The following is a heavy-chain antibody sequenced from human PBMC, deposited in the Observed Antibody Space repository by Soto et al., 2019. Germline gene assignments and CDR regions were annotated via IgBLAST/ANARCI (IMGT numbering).Heavy chain of an antibody. CDR1: GFTFDDYA. D-gene: IGHD3-10*01. CDR2: ISWNSGSI. J-gene: IGHJ6*03. Sequence: EVQLVESGGGLVQPGRSLRLSCAASGFTFDDYAMHWVRQAPGKGLEWVSGISWNSGSIGYADSVKGRFTISRDNAKNSLYLPMNSLRAEDTDLYYCAKDTRDMVRGVITKYYYYYMDVWGKGTTVTVSS. CDR3: AKDTRDMVRGVITKYYYYYMDV. V-gene: IGHV3-9*01.